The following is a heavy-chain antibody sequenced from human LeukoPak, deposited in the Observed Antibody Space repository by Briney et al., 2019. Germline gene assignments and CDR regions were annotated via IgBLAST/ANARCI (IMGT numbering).Heavy chain of an antibody. J-gene: IGHJ6*01. Sequence: GGSLRLSCAASGFTFSSYWMHWVRQAPGEGLVWVSRINSDGSSLSYADSVKGRFTISRDNAKNTLYLQMNSLRVEDTAVYYCARDGYSNAMDVWGQGTTVTVSS. CDR1: GFTFSSYW. CDR3: ARDGYSNAMDV. V-gene: IGHV3-74*01. CDR2: INSDGSSL.